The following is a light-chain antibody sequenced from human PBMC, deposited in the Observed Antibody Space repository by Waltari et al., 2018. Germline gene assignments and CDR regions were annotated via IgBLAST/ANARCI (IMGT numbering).Light chain of an antibody. CDR1: QSVSSY. J-gene: IGKJ5*01. CDR2: DAS. CDR3: QQRSNWPPIT. V-gene: IGKV3-11*01. Sequence: EIVLTQSPATLPLSPGERATLPCRASQSVSSYLAWYQQKPGQAPRLLIYDASNRATGIPARFSGSGSGTDFTLTISSLEPEDFAVYYCQQRSNWPPITFGQGTRLEIK.